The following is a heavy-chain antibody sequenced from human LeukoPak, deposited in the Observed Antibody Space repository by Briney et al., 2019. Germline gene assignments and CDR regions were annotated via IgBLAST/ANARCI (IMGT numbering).Heavy chain of an antibody. CDR3: ARAYTAMASNDYYYGMDV. Sequence: ASVKVSCKASGYTFTSYGISWVRQAPGQGLEWMGWISAYNGNTNYAQKLQGRVTMTTDTSTSTAYMELSSLRSEDTAVYYCARAYTAMASNDYYYGMDVWGQGTTVTVSS. D-gene: IGHD5-18*01. CDR2: ISAYNGNT. V-gene: IGHV1-18*01. J-gene: IGHJ6*02. CDR1: GYTFTSYG.